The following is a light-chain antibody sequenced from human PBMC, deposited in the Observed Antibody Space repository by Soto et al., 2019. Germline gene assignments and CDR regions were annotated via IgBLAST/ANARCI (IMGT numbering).Light chain of an antibody. CDR3: QQLNNYHRR. CDR2: GAS. CDR1: QGISSY. J-gene: IGKJ1*01. Sequence: DVQLTQSPSFLSASVADRVTITCRASQGISSYLAWYQQKPGTAPKLLTYGASTLQSGVPSRFSGSGSGTELTLPISSLQPEDFATYYCQQLNNYHRRVGQGTKVE. V-gene: IGKV1-9*01.